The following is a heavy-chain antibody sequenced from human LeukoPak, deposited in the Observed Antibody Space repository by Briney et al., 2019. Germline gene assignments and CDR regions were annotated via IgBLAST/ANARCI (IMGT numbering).Heavy chain of an antibody. CDR3: ARDQVSYYYDRSGYQNWFDP. CDR1: GFTFSNYS. CDR2: ISSTGGTT. Sequence: GGSLRLSCAASGFTFSNYSMNWVRQAPGKGLEWVSYISSTGGTTYYADSVKGRFTISRDNAKNSLYLHMNSLRDEDTAVYYCARDQVSYYYDRSGYQNWFDPWGQGTLVTVSS. V-gene: IGHV3-48*02. J-gene: IGHJ5*02. D-gene: IGHD3-22*01.